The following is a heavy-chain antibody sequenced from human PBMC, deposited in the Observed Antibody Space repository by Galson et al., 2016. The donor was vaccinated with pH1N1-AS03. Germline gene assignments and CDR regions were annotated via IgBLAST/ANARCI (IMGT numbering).Heavy chain of an antibody. Sequence: SVKVSRKASGYAFTAYYIHWVRQAPGQGLEWMGFVNTKTGVTIYAQKFKGRVTMTRDTSISIAYRELRGLGSDDSAFYYCSRVEGIASTTGDWGQGSLITVSS. CDR1: GYAFTAYY. CDR2: VNTKTGVT. CDR3: SRVEGIASTTGD. J-gene: IGHJ4*02. V-gene: IGHV1-2*02. D-gene: IGHD6-13*01.